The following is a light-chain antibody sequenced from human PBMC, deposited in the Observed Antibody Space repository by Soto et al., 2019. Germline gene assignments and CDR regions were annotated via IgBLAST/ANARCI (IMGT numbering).Light chain of an antibody. V-gene: IGKV1-39*01. J-gene: IGKJ1*01. CDR1: QTISSW. Sequence: DIRMTQSPSSVSASVGDRVTITCRASQTISSWLAWYQQKPGKAPKLLIYAAFTLQTGVSSRFIGSGSGTDFTLTINSLQPEDFATYYCQQSSSSPWTFGQGTKVDIK. CDR2: AAF. CDR3: QQSSSSPWT.